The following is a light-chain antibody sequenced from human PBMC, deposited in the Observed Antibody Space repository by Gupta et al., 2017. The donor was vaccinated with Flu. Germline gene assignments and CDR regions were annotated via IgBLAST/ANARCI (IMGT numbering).Light chain of an antibody. CDR3: MQALQTPIT. Sequence: DIVVTPSPPSLPVTPGEPASISCRSSQSLLHSNGYNYLDWYLQKPGQSPQLLIYLGANRASGDPDRFSGSGSGTDFTLKISRVEAEDVGVYYCMQALQTPITFGQGTRLEIK. CDR1: QSLLHSNGYNY. CDR2: LGA. J-gene: IGKJ5*01. V-gene: IGKV2-28*01.